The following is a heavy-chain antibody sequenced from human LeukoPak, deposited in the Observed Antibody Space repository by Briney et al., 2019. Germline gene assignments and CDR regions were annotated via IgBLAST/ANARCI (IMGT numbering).Heavy chain of an antibody. CDR3: ATSGGTSGPELDC. J-gene: IGHJ4*02. Sequence: ASVKVSCKASGYTFSSYGIIWVRQAPGQGLEWMGWINPKSGGTNYAQKFQGRVTMTRDTSISTAYMELSRMTSDDTAVYYCATSGGTSGPELDCWGQGTLVTVSS. V-gene: IGHV1-2*02. CDR1: GYTFSSYG. CDR2: INPKSGGT. D-gene: IGHD3-3*01.